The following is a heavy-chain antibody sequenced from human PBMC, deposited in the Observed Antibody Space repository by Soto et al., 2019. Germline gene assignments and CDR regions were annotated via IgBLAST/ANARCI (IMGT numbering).Heavy chain of an antibody. CDR3: ARDGAIVGSDRDNWPDP. V-gene: IGHV3-30-3*01. CDR1: GFIFNNYA. Sequence: QVQLVESGGGVVQPGTSLRLSCAASGFIFNNYAMFWIRQAPGKGLEWVALISYDGTNAFYSDAVKGRFTVSRDKSKKTVFLQMNSLRSEETAVYFCARDGAIVGSDRDNWPDPWGQGTLVTVSA. J-gene: IGHJ5*02. D-gene: IGHD1-26*01. CDR2: ISYDGTNA.